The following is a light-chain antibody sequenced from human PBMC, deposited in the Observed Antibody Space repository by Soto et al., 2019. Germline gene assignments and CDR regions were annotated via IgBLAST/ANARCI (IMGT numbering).Light chain of an antibody. Sequence: QSVLTQPPSVSGAPGQGVTISCTGASSNIGAGYDVHWYHQIPGTAPKLLIYGSSNRPSGVPDRFSGSKSGTAASLAITGLQAEDEGEYHCQSYDSSLSGVVFGGGTKLTVL. CDR2: GSS. J-gene: IGLJ2*01. CDR1: SSNIGAGYD. V-gene: IGLV1-40*01. CDR3: QSYDSSLSGVV.